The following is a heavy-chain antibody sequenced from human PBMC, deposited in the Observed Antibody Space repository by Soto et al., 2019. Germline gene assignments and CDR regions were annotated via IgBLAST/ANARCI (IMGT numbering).Heavy chain of an antibody. Sequence: QVQLVQSGAEVKKPGASVKVSCKASGYTFTSYGISWARQAPGQGLEWVGWISANNGNAHYARKLQGRVTLTTDTSTTTAYMELRSLRSDDTATYYCARKPMGAPVDDWGQGTLVTVS. J-gene: IGHJ4*02. CDR3: ARKPMGAPVDD. V-gene: IGHV1-18*01. D-gene: IGHD3-10*01. CDR2: ISANNGNA. CDR1: GYTFTSYG.